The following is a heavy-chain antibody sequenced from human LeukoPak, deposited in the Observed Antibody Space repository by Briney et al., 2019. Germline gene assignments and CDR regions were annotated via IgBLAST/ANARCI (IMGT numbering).Heavy chain of an antibody. J-gene: IGHJ4*02. CDR1: GFTFSSYG. CDR3: ARAQYNYYGSGSYDY. D-gene: IGHD3-10*01. V-gene: IGHV3-23*01. Sequence: PGGSLRLSCAASGFTFSSYGMSWVRQAPGKGLEWVSAISGSGGTTYYADSVKGRFTISRDNSKNTLYLQMNSLRAEDTAVYYCARAQYNYYGSGSYDYWGQGTLVTVSS. CDR2: ISGSGGTT.